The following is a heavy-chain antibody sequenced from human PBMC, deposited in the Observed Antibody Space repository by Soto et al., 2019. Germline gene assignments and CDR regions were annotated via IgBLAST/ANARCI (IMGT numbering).Heavy chain of an antibody. CDR2: IKSKTDGGTT. Sequence: GGSLRLSCAASGFSFSNAWINWVRQAPGKGLEWVGRIKSKTDGGTTDFAAPVKGRFAISRDDSKNMVYLQMNSLKTEDTAVYYCTTDSYITIVIPRFDYWGHGTLVTVSS. J-gene: IGHJ4*01. D-gene: IGHD3-16*02. CDR1: GFSFSNAW. V-gene: IGHV3-15*07. CDR3: TTDSYITIVIPRFDY.